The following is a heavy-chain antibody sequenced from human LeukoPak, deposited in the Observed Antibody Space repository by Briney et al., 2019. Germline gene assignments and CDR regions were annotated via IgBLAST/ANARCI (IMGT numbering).Heavy chain of an antibody. CDR2: ISVYNGNT. J-gene: IGHJ4*02. D-gene: IGHD1-14*01. V-gene: IGHV1-18*01. CDR3: ARGSAKITANDY. CDR1: GYTFTTYG. Sequence: ASVKVSCKASGYTFTTYGISWVRQAPGQGLEWMGWISVYNGNTNYAQKLQDRVTMTTDTSTSTAYMELRSLRSDDTAVYYCARGSAKITANDYWGQGTLVTVSS.